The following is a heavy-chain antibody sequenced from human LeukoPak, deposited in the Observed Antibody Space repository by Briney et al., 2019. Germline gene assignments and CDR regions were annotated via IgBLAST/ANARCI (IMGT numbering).Heavy chain of an antibody. D-gene: IGHD3-10*01. J-gene: IGHJ6*02. CDR1: GGSISSYY. V-gene: IGHV4-59*08. CDR3: ARQFGYYGSGSRYYYYGMDV. Sequence: SETLSLTCTVSGGSISSYYWSWIRQPPGKGLEWIGYIYYSGSTNYNPSLKSRVTISVDTSKNQSSLKLSSVTAADTAVYYCARQFGYYGSGSRYYYYGMDVWGQGTTVTVSS. CDR2: IYYSGST.